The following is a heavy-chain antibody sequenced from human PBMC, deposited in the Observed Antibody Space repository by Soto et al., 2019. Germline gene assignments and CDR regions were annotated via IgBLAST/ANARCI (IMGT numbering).Heavy chain of an antibody. D-gene: IGHD1-7*01. CDR3: ARDREGSVTGTFDY. J-gene: IGHJ4*02. CDR2: ISSSSSYT. V-gene: IGHV3-21*05. Sequence: GGSLRLSCAASGFTFSSYAMSWVRQAPGKGLEWVSYISSSSSYTNYADSVKGRFTISRDNAKNSLYLQMNSLRAEDTAVYYCARDREGSVTGTFDYWGQGTLVTVSS. CDR1: GFTFSSYA.